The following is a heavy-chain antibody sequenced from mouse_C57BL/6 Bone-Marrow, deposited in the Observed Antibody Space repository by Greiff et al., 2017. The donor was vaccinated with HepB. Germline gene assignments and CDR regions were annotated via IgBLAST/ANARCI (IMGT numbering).Heavy chain of an antibody. CDR3: ARDDYYGSRTYFDY. J-gene: IGHJ2*01. CDR1: GYTFTSYG. CDR2: IYPRSGNT. Sequence: VQRVESGAELARPGASVKLSCKASGYTFTSYGISWVKQRTGQGLEWIGEIYPRSGNTYYNEKFKGKATLTADKSSSTAYMELRSLTSEDSAVYFCARDDYYGSRTYFDYWGQGTTLTVSS. V-gene: IGHV1-81*01. D-gene: IGHD1-1*01.